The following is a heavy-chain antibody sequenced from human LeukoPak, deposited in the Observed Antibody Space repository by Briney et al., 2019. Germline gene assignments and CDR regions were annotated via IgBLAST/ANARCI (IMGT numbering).Heavy chain of an antibody. CDR1: GGPINTYY. J-gene: IGHJ4*02. CDR2: IYYTGTS. CDR3: ARGPIPLAVMGFDM. D-gene: IGHD6-19*01. V-gene: IGHV4-59*01. Sequence: SKTLSLTCSVSGGPINTYYMSWIRQTPEKGLEWIGYIYYTGTSNYNPSLRRRVTISVDTSKNQFSLRVRSLTAADTAMYYCARGPIPLAVMGFDMWGQGTL.